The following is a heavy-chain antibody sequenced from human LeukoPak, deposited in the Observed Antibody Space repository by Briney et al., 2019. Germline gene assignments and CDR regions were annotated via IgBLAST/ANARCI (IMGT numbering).Heavy chain of an antibody. Sequence: PGGSLRLSCAASGFTFSDHYMDWVRQAPGKGLEWVGRTRNKANSYTTEYAASVKGRFTISRDDSKNSLYLQMNSLKTEDTAVYYCARVDYSTSYFDYWGQGTLVTVSS. CDR1: GFTFSDHY. CDR2: TRNKANSYTT. J-gene: IGHJ4*02. V-gene: IGHV3-72*01. CDR3: ARVDYSTSYFDY. D-gene: IGHD4-4*01.